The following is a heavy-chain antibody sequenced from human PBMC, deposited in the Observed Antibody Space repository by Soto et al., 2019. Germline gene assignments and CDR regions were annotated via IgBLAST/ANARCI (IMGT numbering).Heavy chain of an antibody. D-gene: IGHD1-7*01. V-gene: IGHV3-23*01. CDR1: GLPFGSRA. Sequence: GGSLRLSCVASGLPFGSRAMSWVLQSPGEGLEWVSTITDTGGDAKYADSVRGRFAISRDNSKNTLYLQMSALRAEDSAVYFCVRGANDSHPGRRTFDCWGRGASVAASS. CDR2: ITDTGGDA. J-gene: IGHJ4*01. CDR3: VRGANDSHPGRRTFDC.